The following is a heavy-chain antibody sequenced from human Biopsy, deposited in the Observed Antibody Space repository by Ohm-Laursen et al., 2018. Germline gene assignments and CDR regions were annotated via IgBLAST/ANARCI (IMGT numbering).Heavy chain of an antibody. CDR2: IFYSANT. CDR1: GVSINGGRYY. J-gene: IGHJ4*02. CDR3: ARLGSGDYFQTFFDF. Sequence: TLSLTCTVSGVSINGGRYYWNWIRHHPGKGLEWIGNIFYSANTYYNPSLKSRVTISVDTSKNQFSLKLSSVTAADTAVYYCARLGSGDYFQTFFDFWGQGALATVSS. V-gene: IGHV4-31*03. D-gene: IGHD5-12*01.